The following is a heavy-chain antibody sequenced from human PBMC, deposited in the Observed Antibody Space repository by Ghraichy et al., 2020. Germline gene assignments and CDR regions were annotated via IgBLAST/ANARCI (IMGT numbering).Heavy chain of an antibody. CDR2: TYYRSKWYN. J-gene: IGHJ6*02. D-gene: IGHD2-2*02. Sequence: QTLSLTCAISGDSVSSNSAAWNWIRQSPSRGLEWLGRTYYRSKWYNDYAVSVKSRITINPDTSKNQFSLQLNSVTPEDTAVYYCARDPHYCSSTSCYRGYYYYCMDVWGQGTTVTVSS. CDR3: ARDPHYCSSTSCYRGYYYYCMDV. V-gene: IGHV6-1*01. CDR1: GDSVSSNSAA.